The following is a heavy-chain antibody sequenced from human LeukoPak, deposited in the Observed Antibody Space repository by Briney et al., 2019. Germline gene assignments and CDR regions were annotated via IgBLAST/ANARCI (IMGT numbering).Heavy chain of an antibody. CDR1: GYSISSGYY. CDR2: IYHSGST. V-gene: IGHV4-38-2*02. Sequence: SSETLSLTSTVSGYSISSGYYWGWIRQPPGKGLEWIGSIYHSGSTYYNPYLKSRVTISVDTSKNQFSLKLSSVTAADTAVYYCASIIWVYQLPPIGAFDIWGQGTMVTVSS. CDR3: ASIIWVYQLPPIGAFDI. J-gene: IGHJ3*02. D-gene: IGHD2-2*01.